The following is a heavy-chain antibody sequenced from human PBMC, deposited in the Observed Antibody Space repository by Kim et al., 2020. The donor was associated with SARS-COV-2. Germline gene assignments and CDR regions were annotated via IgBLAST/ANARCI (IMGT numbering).Heavy chain of an antibody. D-gene: IGHD5-18*01. V-gene: IGHV4-34*01. Sequence: SETLSLTCAVYGGSFSGYYWSWIRQPPGKGLEWIGEISHGGATNYNPSLKIRVTISVDTSKNQFSLKLTSVTAADTAEYYCARGSGYSSGLDFWGQGTLV. CDR2: ISHGGAT. CDR1: GGSFSGYY. CDR3: ARGSGYSSGLDF. J-gene: IGHJ4*02.